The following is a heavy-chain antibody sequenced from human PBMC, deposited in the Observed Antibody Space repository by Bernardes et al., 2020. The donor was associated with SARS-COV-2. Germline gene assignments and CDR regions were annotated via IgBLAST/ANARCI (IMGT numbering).Heavy chain of an antibody. D-gene: IGHD3-3*01. V-gene: IGHV1-18*01. CDR3: ARDYDFWSGSIAGSPTYYYGMDV. CDR1: GYTFTSYG. CDR2: ISAYNGNT. J-gene: IGHJ6*02. Sequence: ASVKVSCKASGYTFTSYGISWVRQAPGQGLEWMGWISAYNGNTNYAQKLQGRVTMTTDTSTSTAYMELRSLRSDDTAVYYCARDYDFWSGSIAGSPTYYYGMDVWGQGTTVTVSS.